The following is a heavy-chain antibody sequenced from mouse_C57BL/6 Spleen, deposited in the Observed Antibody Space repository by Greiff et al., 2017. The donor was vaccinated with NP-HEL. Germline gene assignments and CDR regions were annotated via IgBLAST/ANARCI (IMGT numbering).Heavy chain of an antibody. CDR1: GYTFTSYW. Sequence: QVQLQQPGAELVMRGASVKLSCKASGYTFTSYWMQWVKQRPGQGLEWIGEIYPSDSYTNYNQKFKGKSTLTVDKSSSTAYMQLSSLTSEDSAVYYCARLGYDWFAYWGQGTLVTVSA. CDR3: ARLGYDWFAY. CDR2: IYPSDSYT. J-gene: IGHJ3*01. V-gene: IGHV1-69*01. D-gene: IGHD2-2*01.